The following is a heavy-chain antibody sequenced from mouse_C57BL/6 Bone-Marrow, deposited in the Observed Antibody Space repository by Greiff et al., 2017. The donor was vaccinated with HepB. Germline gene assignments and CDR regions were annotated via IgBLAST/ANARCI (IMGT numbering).Heavy chain of an antibody. Sequence: EVQVVESGGDLVKPGGSLKLSCAASGFTFSSYGMSWVRQTPDKRLEWVATISSGGSYTYYPDSVKGRFTIASDNDKNTLYLQMSSLKSEDTAMYYCARQGYDYGSSYGAYWGQGTLVTVSA. J-gene: IGHJ3*01. CDR3: ARQGYDYGSSYGAY. D-gene: IGHD1-1*01. V-gene: IGHV5-6*01. CDR2: ISSGGSYT. CDR1: GFTFSSYG.